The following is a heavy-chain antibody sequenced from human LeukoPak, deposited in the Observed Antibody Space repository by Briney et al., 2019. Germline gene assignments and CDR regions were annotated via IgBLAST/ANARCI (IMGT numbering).Heavy chain of an antibody. CDR3: ASQVDYYDSSGYFDY. CDR2: IIPVLGIA. D-gene: IGHD3-22*01. J-gene: IGHJ4*02. Sequence: ASVKVSCKASGGTFSSYAISWVRQAPGQGLEWMGRIIPVLGIANYAQKFQGRVTITADKSTSTAYMELSSLRSEDTAVYYCASQVDYYDSSGYFDYWGQGTLVTVSS. CDR1: GGTFSSYA. V-gene: IGHV1-69*04.